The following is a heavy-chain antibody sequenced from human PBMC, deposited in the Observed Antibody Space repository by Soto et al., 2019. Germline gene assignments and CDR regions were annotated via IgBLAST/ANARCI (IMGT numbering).Heavy chain of an antibody. CDR1: GGTFSSYA. CDR2: IIPIFGTA. J-gene: IGHJ4*02. V-gene: IGHV1-69*13. D-gene: IGHD2-15*01. Sequence: GASVKVSCKASGGTFSSYAISWVRQAPGQGLEWMGGIIPIFGTANYAQKFQGRVTITADESTSTAYMELSSLRSEDTAVYYCARGKCSGGSCYYAYWGQGTLVTVSS. CDR3: ARGKCSGGSCYYAY.